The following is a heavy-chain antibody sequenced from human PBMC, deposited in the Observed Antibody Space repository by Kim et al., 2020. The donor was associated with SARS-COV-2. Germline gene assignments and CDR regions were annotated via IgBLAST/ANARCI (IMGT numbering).Heavy chain of an antibody. Sequence: TNYHPSLKSRVTISVDTSKNQFSLKLSSVTAADTAVYYCARGPYYDFWSGWGQGTLVTVSS. V-gene: IGHV4-59*09. CDR3: ARGPYYDFWSG. J-gene: IGHJ4*02. CDR2: T. D-gene: IGHD3-3*01.